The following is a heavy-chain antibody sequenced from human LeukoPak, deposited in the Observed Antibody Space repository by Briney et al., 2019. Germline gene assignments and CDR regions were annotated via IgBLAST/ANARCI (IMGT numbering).Heavy chain of an antibody. D-gene: IGHD3-16*01. CDR2: IQYDGSNK. CDR3: AKAPRFGDHAAEYFYYYMDV. CDR1: GFIFSSYG. J-gene: IGHJ6*03. Sequence: AGGSLRLSCVAPGFIFSSYGMHWVRQAPGKGLEWVAYIQYDGSNKQYADSVKGRFTISRDNSKNTLYVQMNSLRVDDTAVYYCAKAPRFGDHAAEYFYYYMDVWGKGTTVTVSS. V-gene: IGHV3-30*02.